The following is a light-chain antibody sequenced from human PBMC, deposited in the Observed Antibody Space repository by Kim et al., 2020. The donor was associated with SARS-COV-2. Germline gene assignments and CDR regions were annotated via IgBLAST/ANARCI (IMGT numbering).Light chain of an antibody. CDR2: KAS. Sequence: DIQMTQSPSTLSASVGDRVTITCRASQSINSWLSWHQQKPGKAPKHLIYKASSLESGVPSRFSGSGSGTEFTLTISSLQPEDFATYYCQQYKTYPITFGQGTRLEIK. CDR1: QSINSW. J-gene: IGKJ5*01. V-gene: IGKV1-5*03. CDR3: QQYKTYPIT.